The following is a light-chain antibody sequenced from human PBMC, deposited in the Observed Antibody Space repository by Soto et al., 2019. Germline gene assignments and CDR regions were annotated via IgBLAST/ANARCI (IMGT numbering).Light chain of an antibody. CDR3: CSYAGSYTLYV. CDR2: DVS. V-gene: IGLV2-11*01. CDR1: SSDVGSYNY. J-gene: IGLJ1*01. Sequence: VLTQPRSVSGSPGQSVTISCTGTSSDVGSYNYVSWYQQHPGKAPKLMIYDVSKRPSGVPDRFSGSKSGNTASLTISGLQAEDEADYYCCSYAGSYTLYVFGTGTKVTVL.